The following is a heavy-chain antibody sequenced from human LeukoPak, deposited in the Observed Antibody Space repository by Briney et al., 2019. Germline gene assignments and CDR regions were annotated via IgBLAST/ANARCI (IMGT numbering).Heavy chain of an antibody. V-gene: IGHV1-69*01. CDR2: IIPIFGTA. J-gene: IGHJ4*02. Sequence: ASVTLSCKASGGTFSSYAISWVRQAPGQGLEWMGGIIPIFGTANYAQKFQGRVTITADESTSTAYMELSSLRSEDTAVYYCARLYYYDSSGAPDYWGQGTLVTVSS. D-gene: IGHD3-22*01. CDR3: ARLYYYDSSGAPDY. CDR1: GGTFSSYA.